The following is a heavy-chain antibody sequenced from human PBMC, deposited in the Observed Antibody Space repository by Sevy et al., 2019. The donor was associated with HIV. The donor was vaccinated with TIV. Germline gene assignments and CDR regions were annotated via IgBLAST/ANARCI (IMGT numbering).Heavy chain of an antibody. CDR1: GFTFDDYA. D-gene: IGHD6-19*01. J-gene: IGHJ6*02. V-gene: IGHV3-9*01. Sequence: GGCLRLSCAASGFTFDDYAMHWVRQAPGKGLEWVSGISWNSGSIGYADSVKGRFTISRDNAKNSLYLQMNSLRAEDTALYYCAKHMAGLIPDGGGMDVWGQGTTVIVSS. CDR3: AKHMAGLIPDGGGMDV. CDR2: ISWNSGSI.